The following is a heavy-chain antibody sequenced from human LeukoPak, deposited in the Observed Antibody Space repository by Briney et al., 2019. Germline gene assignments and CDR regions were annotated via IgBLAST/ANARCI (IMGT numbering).Heavy chain of an antibody. J-gene: IGHJ4*02. CDR2: IYPGDSDT. Sequence: GESLKISCKGSGYTFTSYWIGWVRPMSGKGLEWMGIIYPGDSDTRYSPSFQGQVTVSADKSISTAYLQWSSLKASDTAMYYCARGDVSQYYFDYWGQGTLVTVSS. V-gene: IGHV5-51*01. D-gene: IGHD3-16*01. CDR1: GYTFTSYW. CDR3: ARGDVSQYYFDY.